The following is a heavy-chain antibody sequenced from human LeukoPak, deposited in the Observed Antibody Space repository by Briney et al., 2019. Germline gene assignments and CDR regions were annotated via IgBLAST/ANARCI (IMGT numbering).Heavy chain of an antibody. CDR1: GYNFSTYW. V-gene: IGHV5-51*01. Sequence: GESLKISCKGSGYNFSTYWIGWVRQMPGKGLEWMGIIHPSDSDTRYSPSFQGQVTISADKSISTAYLQWSSLKASDTAMYYCARRLYDSGWYLDYWGQGTLVTVSS. CDR3: ARRLYDSGWYLDY. D-gene: IGHD6-19*01. J-gene: IGHJ4*02. CDR2: IHPSDSDT.